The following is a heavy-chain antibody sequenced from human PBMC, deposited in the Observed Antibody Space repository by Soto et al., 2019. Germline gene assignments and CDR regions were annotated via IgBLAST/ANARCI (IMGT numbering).Heavy chain of an antibody. D-gene: IGHD2-15*01. CDR1: GFTFSSYS. CDR2: ISSSSSYI. J-gene: IGHJ4*02. CDR3: AREVNGYCSGGSCYPGAYYFDY. Sequence: GSLRLSCAASGFTFSSYSMNWVRQAPGKGLEWVSSISSSSSYIYYADSVKGRFTISRDNAKNSLYLQMNSLRAEDTAVYYCAREVNGYCSGGSCYPGAYYFDYWGQGTLVTVSS. V-gene: IGHV3-21*01.